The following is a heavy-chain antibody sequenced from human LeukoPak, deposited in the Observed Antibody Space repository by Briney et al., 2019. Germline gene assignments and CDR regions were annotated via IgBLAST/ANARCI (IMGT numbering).Heavy chain of an antibody. Sequence: ASVKVSCKASGYTFTSYYMHWVRQAPGQGLEWMGIINPSGGSTSYAQKFQGRVTMTRDTSISTAYMELSRLRSDDTAVYYCARGDYGDYLAFDIWGQGTMVTVSS. CDR2: INPSGGST. CDR1: GYTFTSYY. V-gene: IGHV1-46*01. J-gene: IGHJ3*02. CDR3: ARGDYGDYLAFDI. D-gene: IGHD4-17*01.